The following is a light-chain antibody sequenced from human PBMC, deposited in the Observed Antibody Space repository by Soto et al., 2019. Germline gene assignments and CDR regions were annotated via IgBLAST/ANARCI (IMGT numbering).Light chain of an antibody. Sequence: EIVLTQSPGTLSLSPGKRATLSCRASQSVNSKYLAWYQQKPGQAPSLLMYGTSSRATGIPDRFSGSGSGTEFTFTISRVEPEDFAVYYCQQYGRSPYTFGPGTKLEIE. CDR1: QSVNSKY. CDR3: QQYGRSPYT. V-gene: IGKV3-20*01. J-gene: IGKJ2*01. CDR2: GTS.